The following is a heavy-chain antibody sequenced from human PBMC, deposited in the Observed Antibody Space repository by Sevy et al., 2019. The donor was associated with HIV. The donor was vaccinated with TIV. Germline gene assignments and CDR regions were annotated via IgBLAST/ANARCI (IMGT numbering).Heavy chain of an antibody. CDR3: ARGRKTTEEWLEELDYYYGLDV. CDR1: GFKFISYG. Sequence: GGSLRLSCAASGFKFISYGMHWVRQAPDKGLEWVACVRNDGSNKYYADSVRDRFTISRDSPKNTLYLQMNSLRDEDTAIYYCARGRKTTEEWLEELDYYYGLDVWGQGTTVTVSS. V-gene: IGHV3-30*02. D-gene: IGHD2-8*01. J-gene: IGHJ6*02. CDR2: VRNDGSNK.